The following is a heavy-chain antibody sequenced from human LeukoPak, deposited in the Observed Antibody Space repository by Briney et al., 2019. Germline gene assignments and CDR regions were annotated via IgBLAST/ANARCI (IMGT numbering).Heavy chain of an antibody. D-gene: IGHD6-19*01. CDR1: GGSISSSTYY. J-gene: IGHJ5*02. Sequence: SETLSLTCTVSGGSISSSTYYWGWIRQPPGKGLEWIGSIYYSGSTYYNPSLKSRVTISVDTSKNQFSLKLSSVTAADTAVYYCARAFKYSSGLFWFDPWGQGTLVTVSS. CDR2: IYYSGST. CDR3: ARAFKYSSGLFWFDP. V-gene: IGHV4-39*01.